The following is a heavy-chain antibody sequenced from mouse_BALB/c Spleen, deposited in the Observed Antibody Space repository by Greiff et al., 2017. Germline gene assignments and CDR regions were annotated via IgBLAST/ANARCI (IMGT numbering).Heavy chain of an antibody. CDR2: IYPYNGGT. Sequence: VQLKESGPELVKPGASVKISCKASGYTFTDYNMHWVKQSHGKSLEWIGYIYPYNGGTGYNQKFKSKATLTVDNSSSTAYMELRSLTSEDSAVYYCARMEWSYAMDYWGQGTSVTVSS. V-gene: IGHV1S29*02. CDR1: GYTFTDYN. D-gene: IGHD1-3*01. CDR3: ARMEWSYAMDY. J-gene: IGHJ4*01.